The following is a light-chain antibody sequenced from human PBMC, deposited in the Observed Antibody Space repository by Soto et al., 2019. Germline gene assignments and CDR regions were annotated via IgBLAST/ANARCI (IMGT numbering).Light chain of an antibody. Sequence: EIVMTQSPATLSVSPGERATLSCRASQSISSKLGWYQQRPGQAPRLLIYGASTRATGIPARFSGSGSGTECVLRISSLQSEESGVYYCQQYNSWATITFGRGTRLEIK. CDR2: GAS. V-gene: IGKV3-15*01. CDR3: QQYNSWATIT. CDR1: QSISSK. J-gene: IGKJ5*01.